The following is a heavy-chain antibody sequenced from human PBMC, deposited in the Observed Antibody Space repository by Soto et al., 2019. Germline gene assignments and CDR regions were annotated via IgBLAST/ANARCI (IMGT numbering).Heavy chain of an antibody. D-gene: IGHD3-10*01. CDR2: IYYSGST. V-gene: IGHV4-39*01. CDR3: ARQAARFGGDY. J-gene: IGHJ4*02. CDR1: GGSISGSSYY. Sequence: QLQLQESGPGLVKPSETLSLTCTVSGGSISGSSYYWGWIRQPPGKGLEWIGSIYYSGSTYYNPSLKSRVTISVDTSKNQFSLKLSSVTAADTAVYYCARQAARFGGDYWGQGTLVTVSS.